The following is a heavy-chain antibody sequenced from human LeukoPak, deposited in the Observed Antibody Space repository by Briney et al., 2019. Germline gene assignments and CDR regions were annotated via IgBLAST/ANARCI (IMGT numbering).Heavy chain of an antibody. CDR3: ARVDSGSFNWFDP. V-gene: IGHV4-34*01. Sequence: SETLSLTCAVYDGSFNDYFWSWIRQPPGKGLEWIGSIHHGGTTYYNPSLKSRVTISVDTSKNQFSLKLYSVTAADTAVYYCARVDSGSFNWFDPWGQGTLVTVSS. J-gene: IGHJ5*02. D-gene: IGHD1-26*01. CDR1: DGSFNDYF. CDR2: IHHGGTT.